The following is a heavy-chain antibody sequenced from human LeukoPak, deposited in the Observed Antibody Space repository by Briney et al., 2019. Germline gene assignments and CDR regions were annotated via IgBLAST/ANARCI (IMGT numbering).Heavy chain of an antibody. V-gene: IGHV1-2*02. D-gene: IGHD5-18*01. Sequence: ASVKVSCKASGYSFTAFYIHWVRQAPGQGLEWMGWINPNSGGTNYAQKFQGRVTMTRDTSISTAYMELSRLRSDDTAVYYCARARSYGSGPLDFDYWGQGTLVTVSS. CDR1: GYSFTAFY. CDR2: INPNSGGT. J-gene: IGHJ4*02. CDR3: ARARSYGSGPLDFDY.